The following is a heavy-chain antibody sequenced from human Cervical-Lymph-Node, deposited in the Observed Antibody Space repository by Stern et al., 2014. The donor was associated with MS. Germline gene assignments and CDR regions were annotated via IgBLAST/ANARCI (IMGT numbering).Heavy chain of an antibody. D-gene: IGHD4-17*01. CDR3: AREGATVTLNYFDP. CDR2: ISGSTRYI. Sequence: EVQLVESGGGLVKPGGSLSLSCAASGFTFTTYTMNWVRQAPGKGLEGVASISGSTRYIFYAASVKGRFTISRDNARNSVFLQMRSLRAADTAVYYCAREGATVTLNYFDPWGQGTLVTVSS. V-gene: IGHV3-21*04. CDR1: GFTFTTYT. J-gene: IGHJ5*02.